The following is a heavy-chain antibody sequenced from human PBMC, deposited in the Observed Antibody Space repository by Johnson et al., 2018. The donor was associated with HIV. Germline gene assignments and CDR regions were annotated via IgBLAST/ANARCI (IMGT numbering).Heavy chain of an antibody. V-gene: IGHV3-30*04. J-gene: IGHJ3*02. CDR3: VKGSRDLGGAFDI. CDR1: GFTFSSYA. Sequence: QVQLVESGGGVVQPGRSLRLSCAASGFTFSSYAMHWVRQAPGKGLEWVAVISYDGSDKYYADSVKGRFTISRDNSKNTLYLQMNSLRAEDTAVYSCVKGSRDLGGAFDIWGQGTMVTVSS. CDR2: ISYDGSDK.